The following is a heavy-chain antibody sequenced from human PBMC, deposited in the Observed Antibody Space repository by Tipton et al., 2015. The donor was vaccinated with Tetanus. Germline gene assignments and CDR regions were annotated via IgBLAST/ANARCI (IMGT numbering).Heavy chain of an antibody. V-gene: IGHV3-9*01. D-gene: IGHD6-19*01. CDR2: ISWNSGSI. CDR3: AKKVPYSSGWFDAFDI. CDR1: GFTFDDSA. J-gene: IGHJ3*02. Sequence: SLRLSCAASGFTFDDSAMHWVRQAPGKGLEWVSGISWNSGSIGYADSAKGRFTISRDNAKNSLYLQMNSLRAEDTALYYCAKKVPYSSGWFDAFDIWGQGTMVTVSS.